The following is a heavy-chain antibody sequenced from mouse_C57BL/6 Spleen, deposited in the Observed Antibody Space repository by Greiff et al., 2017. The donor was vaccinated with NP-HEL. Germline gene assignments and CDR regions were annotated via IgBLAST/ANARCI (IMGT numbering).Heavy chain of an antibody. CDR3: ARSDYDAWFAY. Sequence: LQESGPELVKPGASVKISCKASGYAFSSSWMNWVKQRPGKGLEWIGRIYPGDGDTNYNGKFKGKATLTADKSSSTAYMQLSSLTSEDSAVYFCARSDYDAWFAYWGQGTLVTVSA. J-gene: IGHJ3*01. CDR1: GYAFSSSW. CDR2: IYPGDGDT. D-gene: IGHD2-4*01. V-gene: IGHV1-82*01.